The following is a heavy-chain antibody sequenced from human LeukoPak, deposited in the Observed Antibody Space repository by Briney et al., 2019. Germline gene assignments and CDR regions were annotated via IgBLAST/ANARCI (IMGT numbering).Heavy chain of an antibody. CDR3: ARDQGDRGVLYYYYYYVDV. CDR1: GYTFTDYY. V-gene: IGHV1-2*02. D-gene: IGHD3-10*01. CDR2: INPNSGGT. Sequence: GASVKVSCEASGYTFTDYYMHWVRQAPGQGLEWMGWINPNSGGTNYAQKFQGRVTMTRDTSISTTYMELSSLKSDDTAVYYCARDQGDRGVLYYYYYYVDVWGKGTTVTVS. J-gene: IGHJ6*03.